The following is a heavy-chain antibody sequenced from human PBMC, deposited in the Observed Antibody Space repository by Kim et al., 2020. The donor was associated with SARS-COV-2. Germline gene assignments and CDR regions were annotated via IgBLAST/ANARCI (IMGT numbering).Heavy chain of an antibody. CDR3: ARDDYYDSSGYYMGAFDI. Sequence: KGRFTISRDNAKNSLYLQMNSLRAEDTAVYYCARDDYYDSSGYYMGAFDIWGQGTMVTVSS. D-gene: IGHD3-22*01. V-gene: IGHV3-11*06. J-gene: IGHJ3*02.